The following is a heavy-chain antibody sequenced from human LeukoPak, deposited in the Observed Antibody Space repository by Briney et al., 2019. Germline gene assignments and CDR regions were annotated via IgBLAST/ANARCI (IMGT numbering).Heavy chain of an antibody. J-gene: IGHJ4*02. CDR1: GYTFTSYD. D-gene: IGHD2-2*01. CDR3: ARGVERYCSSTSCYEPAY. V-gene: IGHV1-8*01. CDR2: MNPNSGNT. Sequence: ASVKVSCKASGYTFTSYDINWVRQAPGQGLEWMGWMNPNSGNTGYAQKFQGRVTMTRNTSISTAYMELSSLRSEDTAVYYCARGVERYCSSTSCYEPAYWGQGTLVTVSS.